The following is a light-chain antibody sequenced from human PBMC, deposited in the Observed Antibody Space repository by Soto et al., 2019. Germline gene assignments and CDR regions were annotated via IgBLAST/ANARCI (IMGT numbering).Light chain of an antibody. CDR3: SSYTSSTTVYV. J-gene: IGLJ1*01. V-gene: IGLV2-14*03. CDR1: SSDVGGYNF. Sequence: QSVLTQPASVSGSPGQSITISWTGTSSDVGGYNFVSWYQQHPGEAPKLVMFDVSNRPSGISSRFSGSKSGNTASLTISGLQAEDEAVYYCSSYTSSTTVYVFGAGTKLTAL. CDR2: DVS.